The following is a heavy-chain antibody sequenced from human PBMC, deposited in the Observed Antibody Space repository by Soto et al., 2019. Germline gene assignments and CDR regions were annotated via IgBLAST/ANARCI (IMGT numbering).Heavy chain of an antibody. CDR2: IWLDGSNK. CDR1: GFTFSSYG. V-gene: IGHV3-33*01. J-gene: IGHJ4*02. CDR3: ARGLWSFDY. D-gene: IGHD5-18*01. Sequence: QVQLVESGGGVVQPGRSLRLSCAASGFTFSSYGMHWVRQAPGKGREWVAVIWLDGSNKYYADPVKGRFTISRDNSKNTLYLQMNSLRAEDTAVYYCARGLWSFDYWGQENLVTVSS.